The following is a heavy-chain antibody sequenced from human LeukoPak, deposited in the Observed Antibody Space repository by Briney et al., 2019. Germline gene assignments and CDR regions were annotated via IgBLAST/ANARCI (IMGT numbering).Heavy chain of an antibody. CDR3: ARAQRGYSYGLYFDY. CDR2: IYYSGST. J-gene: IGHJ4*02. CDR1: GGSISSYY. D-gene: IGHD5-18*01. Sequence: TSETLSLTRTVSGGSISSYYWSWIRQPPGKGLEWIGYIYYSGSTNYNPSLKSRVTISVDTSKNQFSLKLSSVTAADTAVYYCARAQRGYSYGLYFDYWGQGTLVTVSS. V-gene: IGHV4-59*01.